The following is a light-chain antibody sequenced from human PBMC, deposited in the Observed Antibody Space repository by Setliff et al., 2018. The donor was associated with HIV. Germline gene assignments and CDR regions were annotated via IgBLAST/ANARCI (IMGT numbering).Light chain of an antibody. V-gene: IGLV1-40*01. CDR2: GNT. J-gene: IGLJ2*01. Sequence: QSALTQPPSVSGAPGQRVTISCTGSSSNIGAGYDVHWYQQLPGTAPKLLIFGNTNRPSGVPDRFSGSKSGTSASLAITGLQGEDEADYYCQSYDRTLSGGVGGGTK. CDR3: QSYDRTLSGG. CDR1: SSNIGAGYD.